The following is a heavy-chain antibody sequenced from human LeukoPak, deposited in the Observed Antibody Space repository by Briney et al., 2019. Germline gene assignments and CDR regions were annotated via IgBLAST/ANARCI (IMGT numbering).Heavy chain of an antibody. CDR1: GGSISTYH. Sequence: SETLSLTCTVSGGSISTYHWNWIRQPPGKGLEWIGYIHRGSTNYNPSLRSRVTISVDTSKKQVYLRLTSMTAADAAMYYCARLTRDGYTTFWGQGNVVTVSS. CDR3: ARLTRDGYTTF. CDR2: IHRGST. V-gene: IGHV4-59*01. J-gene: IGHJ4*02. D-gene: IGHD5-24*01.